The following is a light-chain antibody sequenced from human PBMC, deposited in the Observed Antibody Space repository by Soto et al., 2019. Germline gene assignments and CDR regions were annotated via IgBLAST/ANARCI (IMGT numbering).Light chain of an antibody. J-gene: IGLJ2*01. Sequence: QSALTQPRSVSGSPGQSVTISCTGTISDVGDYDYVSWYQQHPGKAPKLIIYDVYKRSSGVPDRFSGSKSGNTASLTISGLQAEDEADYYCCSYAGSSTSVIFXGVPKATVL. CDR1: ISDVGDYDY. CDR3: CSYAGSSTSVI. CDR2: DVY. V-gene: IGLV2-11*01.